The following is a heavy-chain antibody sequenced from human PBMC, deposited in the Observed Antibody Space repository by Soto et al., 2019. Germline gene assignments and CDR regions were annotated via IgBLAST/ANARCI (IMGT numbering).Heavy chain of an antibody. CDR3: ARDYDSSGLFLVHRYGMDV. V-gene: IGHV1-18*04. D-gene: IGHD3-22*01. CDR2: ISAYNGNT. Sequence: QVQLVQSGAEVKKPGASVKVSCKASGYTFTSYGISWVRQAPGQGLEWMGWISAYNGNTNYAQKLQGRVTMTTDTATSAAYRELRSLRSNDTAVYYCARDYDSSGLFLVHRYGMDVWGQGTTVTVSS. J-gene: IGHJ6*02. CDR1: GYTFTSYG.